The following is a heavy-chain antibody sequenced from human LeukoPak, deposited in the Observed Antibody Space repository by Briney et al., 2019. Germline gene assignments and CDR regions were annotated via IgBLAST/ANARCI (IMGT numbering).Heavy chain of an antibody. CDR3: ARGPAIGGSLNWFDP. V-gene: IGHV4-4*07. Sequence: PSETLSLTCTVSGGSISSYYWSWIRQPAGKGLEWIGRTYTSGSTNYNPSLKSRVTMSVDTSKNQFSLKLSSVTAADTAVYYCARGPAIGGSLNWFDPWGQGTLVTVSS. J-gene: IGHJ5*02. CDR2: TYTSGST. D-gene: IGHD3-10*01. CDR1: GGSISSYY.